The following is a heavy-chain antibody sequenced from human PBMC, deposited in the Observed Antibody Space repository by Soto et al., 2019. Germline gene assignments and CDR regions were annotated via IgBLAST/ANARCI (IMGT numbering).Heavy chain of an antibody. D-gene: IGHD6-13*01. J-gene: IGHJ5*02. CDR3: ARLPYSNLLGRLDP. V-gene: IGHV3-33*01. CDR2: IWNHGNTA. CDR1: GVTLSYYG. Sequence: QVQLVESGGGVVQPGASLRLSCVASGVTLSYYGVHWVRQSPGKGLEWVALIWNHGNTAYHADSVKGRFTVSRDNSRNTVYLQMNSLRAEDTAVYYCARLPYSNLLGRLDPWGRGTLVTVSS.